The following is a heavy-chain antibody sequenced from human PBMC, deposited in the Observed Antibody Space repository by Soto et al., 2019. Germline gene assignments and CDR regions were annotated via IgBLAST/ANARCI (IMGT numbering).Heavy chain of an antibody. Sequence: EVQLLESGGGLVQPGGSLTLSCATSGFTFSSYAMVWVHQAAEKGLEWVASISNNGDTAYYADSVKGRFTISRGNSENTLYLQMNCLRADDTALYFCAKSRVFIGAIVTLLDSWGQGTQVTVSS. D-gene: IGHD3-16*02. CDR1: GFTFSSYA. CDR3: AKSRVFIGAIVTLLDS. V-gene: IGHV3-23*01. J-gene: IGHJ4*02. CDR2: ISNNGDTA.